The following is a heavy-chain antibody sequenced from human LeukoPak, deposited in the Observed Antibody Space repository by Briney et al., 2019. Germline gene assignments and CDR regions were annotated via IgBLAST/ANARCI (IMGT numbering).Heavy chain of an antibody. Sequence: GRSLRLSCAASGFTFSSYGMHWVRQAPGKGXXXXXXXXXXXSNKYYADSVKGRFTISRDNSKNTLYLQMNSLRAEDTAVYYCAKATVEGDPYYYYYGMDVWGQGTTVTVSS. D-gene: IGHD2-21*02. CDR2: XXXXXSNK. CDR3: AKATVEGDPYYYYYGMDV. V-gene: IGHV3-30*18. J-gene: IGHJ6*02. CDR1: GFTFSSYG.